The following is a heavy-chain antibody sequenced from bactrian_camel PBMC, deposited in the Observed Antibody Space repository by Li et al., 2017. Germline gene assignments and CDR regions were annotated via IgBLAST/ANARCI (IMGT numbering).Heavy chain of an antibody. V-gene: IGHV3S1*01. J-gene: IGHJ6*01. CDR3: AADFITARGFPADCLPGRNEFGY. CDR1: AFGYSNNC. D-gene: IGHD5*01. CDR2: THTGGGRT. Sequence: HVQLVESGGGSVQAGGSLRLSCSTSAFGYSNNCLAWFRQAPGREREAVAATHTGGGRTFYADAVKGRFTISRADSGNTVHLQMDSLSPEDTAVYYCAADFITARGFPADCLPGRNEFGYWGQGTQVTVS.